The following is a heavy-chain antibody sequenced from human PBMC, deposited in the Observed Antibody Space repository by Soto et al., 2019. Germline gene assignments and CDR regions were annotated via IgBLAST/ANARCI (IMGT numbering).Heavy chain of an antibody. CDR2: IKEDGSET. CDR3: ARGRTWFAT. V-gene: IGHV3-7*01. Sequence: LRLSCAGSGFTSSRYWMSWVRQAPGKGLEWVANIKEDGSETYYVDSVKGRFTISRDNAKNSLYLQMNSLRGEETAVYYCARGRTWFATWGQGTLVTVSS. J-gene: IGHJ5*02. CDR1: GFTSSRYW.